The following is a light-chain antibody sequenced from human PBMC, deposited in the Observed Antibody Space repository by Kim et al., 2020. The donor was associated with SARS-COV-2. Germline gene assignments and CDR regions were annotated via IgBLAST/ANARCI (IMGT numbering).Light chain of an antibody. CDR1: QSISGS. CDR3: QQRGNWPLT. J-gene: IGKJ4*01. CDR2: DTS. Sequence: EIVLTQTPATLSLSPGERASLSCRASQSISGSLAWYQQKPGQAPRLLIYDTSNRATGIPGRFRGSGSGTDFTLTISSLEPEDFGVYYCQQRGNWPLTFGGGTKVDIK. V-gene: IGKV3-11*01.